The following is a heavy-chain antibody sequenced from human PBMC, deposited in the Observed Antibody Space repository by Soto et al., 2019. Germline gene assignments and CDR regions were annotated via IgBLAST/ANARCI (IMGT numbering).Heavy chain of an antibody. CDR3: AISQDRGGRTTFIY. CDR1: GFTSDDNA. CDR2: INWKSDI. D-gene: IGHD3-16*01. Sequence: ALLLTCSVSGFTSDDNAMHWVRQAPEKGLEWVSGINWKSDIGYADSVKGRFTISRDNAENSLYLQMNSLRAEDTDLYYCAISQDRGGRTTFIYWGQGTQVTVSS. J-gene: IGHJ4*02. V-gene: IGHV3-9*02.